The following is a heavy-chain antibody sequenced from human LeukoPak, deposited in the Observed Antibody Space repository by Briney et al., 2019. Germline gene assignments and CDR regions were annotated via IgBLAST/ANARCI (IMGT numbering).Heavy chain of an antibody. J-gene: IGHJ6*03. CDR3: ARFVPYYMDV. Sequence: LAGGSLRLSCAAPGFSFSSYGLQWVRQAPGKGLEWVAVIWYDGSIMYYADFVKGRFTISRDNSKNTLYLQMNTLRAEDTAVYYCARFVPYYMDVWGKGTTVTVSS. CDR2: IWYDGSIM. V-gene: IGHV3-33*01. CDR1: GFSFSSYG.